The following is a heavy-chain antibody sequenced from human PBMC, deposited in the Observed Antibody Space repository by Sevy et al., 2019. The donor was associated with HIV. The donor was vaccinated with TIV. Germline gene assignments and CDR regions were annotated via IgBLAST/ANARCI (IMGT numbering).Heavy chain of an antibody. V-gene: IGHV3-48*02. Sequence: GGSLRLSCEASGFTFSSYSMNWVRQAPGKRLEWISYISSSSNTIYYADSVKGRFSISRDNAKNSVFLQMNSLRDEDTAVYYYAIDNSASAGGYYYILTGGIGVFDYWGQGTLVTVSS. CDR1: GFTFSSYS. CDR3: AIDNSASAGGYYYILTGGIGVFDY. J-gene: IGHJ4*02. D-gene: IGHD3-9*01. CDR2: ISSSSNTI.